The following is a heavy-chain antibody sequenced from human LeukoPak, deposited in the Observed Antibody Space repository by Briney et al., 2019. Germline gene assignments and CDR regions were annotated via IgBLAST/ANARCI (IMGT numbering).Heavy chain of an antibody. CDR1: GFTFSTYA. CDR3: AKDTLQNYYGSGSYNY. V-gene: IGHV3-9*01. J-gene: IGHJ4*02. D-gene: IGHD3-10*01. Sequence: GGSLRLSCEASGFTFSTYAMSWVRQAPGKGLEWVSGISWNSGSIGYADSVKGRFTISRDNAKNSLYLQMNSLRAEDTALYYCAKDTLQNYYGSGSYNYWGQGTLVTVSS. CDR2: ISWNSGSI.